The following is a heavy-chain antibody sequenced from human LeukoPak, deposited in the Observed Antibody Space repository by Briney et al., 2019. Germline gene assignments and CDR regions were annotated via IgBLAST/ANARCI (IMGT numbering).Heavy chain of an antibody. J-gene: IGHJ4*02. CDR3: ARRSSGWYSDY. V-gene: IGHV3-64*01. CDR1: GFTFTSYA. CDR2: ISSNGGST. D-gene: IGHD6-19*01. Sequence: GGSLRLSCAASGFTFTSYAMHWVRQAPGKGLEYVSAISSNGGSTYYANSVKGRFTISGDNSKSTLYLQMGSLRAEDMAVYYCARRSSGWYSDYWGQGTLVTVSS.